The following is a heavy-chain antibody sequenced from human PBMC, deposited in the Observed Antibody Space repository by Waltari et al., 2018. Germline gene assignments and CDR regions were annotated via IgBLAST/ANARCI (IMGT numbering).Heavy chain of an antibody. J-gene: IGHJ1*01. V-gene: IGHV3-15*01. D-gene: IGHD1-26*01. Sequence: EVQLVESGGVLVKPGESLRLSCTDSGFGFSAACMLWGRRAPGKGLEWVGSITGIAFGATTDYAASVKGRFTISRDDSKNTVYLQMNSLQTEDTAVYYCTTFGRVGRGYWGQGGLVIVSS. CDR3: TTFGRVGRGY. CDR1: GFGFSAAC. CDR2: ITGIAFGATT.